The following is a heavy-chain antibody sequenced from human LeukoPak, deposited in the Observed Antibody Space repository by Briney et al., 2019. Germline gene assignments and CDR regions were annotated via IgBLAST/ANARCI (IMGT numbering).Heavy chain of an antibody. V-gene: IGHV4-30-4*08. CDR1: GGSISSGDYY. CDR2: IYYSGST. J-gene: IGHJ4*02. CDR3: ARVYNWNSEVDY. Sequence: SQTLSLTCTVSGGSISSGDYYWSWIRQPPGKGLEWIGYIYYSGSTYYNPSLKSRVTISVDTSKNQFSLKLSSVTAADTAVYYSARVYNWNSEVDYWGQGTLVTVSS. D-gene: IGHD1-7*01.